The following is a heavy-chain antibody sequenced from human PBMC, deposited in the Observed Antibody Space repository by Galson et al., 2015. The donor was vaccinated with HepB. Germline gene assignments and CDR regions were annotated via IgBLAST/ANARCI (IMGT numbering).Heavy chain of an antibody. D-gene: IGHD4-17*01. CDR2: ISFDGRDA. Sequence: SLRLSCAASGFAFSSYTIEWVRQAPGRGLEWLTFISFDGRDAYYADSVKGRFTVSRDNSQNMLYLQMDNLRIEDSAVYFCARHGVNYGDYVWYSDVWGRGTQVTVSS. V-gene: IGHV3-30*04. CDR3: ARHGVNYGDYVWYSDV. J-gene: IGHJ2*01. CDR1: GFAFSSYT.